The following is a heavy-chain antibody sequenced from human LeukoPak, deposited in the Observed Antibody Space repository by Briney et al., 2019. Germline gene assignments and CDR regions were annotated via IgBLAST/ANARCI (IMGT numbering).Heavy chain of an antibody. CDR3: AKDAIYCSGGSCPDY. Sequence: GGSLRLSCAASGFTFSSYGMHWVRQAPGKGLEWVAFIRYDGSNKYYADSVKGRFTISRDNSKNTLYLQMNSLRAEDTAVYYCAKDAIYCSGGSCPDYWGQGTLVTVSS. J-gene: IGHJ4*02. D-gene: IGHD2-15*01. V-gene: IGHV3-30*02. CDR1: GFTFSSYG. CDR2: IRYDGSNK.